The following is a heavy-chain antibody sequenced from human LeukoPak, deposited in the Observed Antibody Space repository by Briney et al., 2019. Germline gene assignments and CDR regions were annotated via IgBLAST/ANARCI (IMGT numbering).Heavy chain of an antibody. CDR1: GFTLSSFA. CDR2: ISSGGGST. D-gene: IGHD4-17*01. V-gene: IGHV3-23*01. CDR3: AKDIYGDYEYYLDY. J-gene: IGHJ4*02. Sequence: PGGSLRLSCAASGFTLSSFAMSWVRQAPGKGLEWVSTISSGGGSTYYADSVRGRFTISRDNSKNTVFLQMNSLRAEDTAVYYCAKDIYGDYEYYLDYWGQGTLVTVSS.